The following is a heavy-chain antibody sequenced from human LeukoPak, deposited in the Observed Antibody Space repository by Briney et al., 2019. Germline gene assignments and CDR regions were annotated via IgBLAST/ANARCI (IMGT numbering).Heavy chain of an antibody. Sequence: GGSLRLSCAPSGFTFSSYWMSWVRQAPGKGLEWVANIKHDGSDKYYVDSVKGRFTISRDNAKNSLHLQMNSLRAEDTAVYYCARDAYGGSFSGHWGQGTLVTVSS. J-gene: IGHJ4*02. CDR1: GFTFSSYW. CDR3: ARDAYGGSFSGH. V-gene: IGHV3-7*01. D-gene: IGHD1-26*01. CDR2: IKHDGSDK.